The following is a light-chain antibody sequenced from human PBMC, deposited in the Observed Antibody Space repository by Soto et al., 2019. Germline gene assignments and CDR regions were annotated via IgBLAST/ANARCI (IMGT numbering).Light chain of an antibody. CDR2: GVS. Sequence: EVVLTQSPVTLSLSPGERATLSCRASQSVSSYLAWYQQKPGQTPRLLIYGVSNRATGIPARFSGSGSGTDFTLTISSLEPEDFAVYYCQQRNDWQVTFGQGTRLEIK. CDR1: QSVSSY. J-gene: IGKJ5*01. V-gene: IGKV3-11*01. CDR3: QQRNDWQVT.